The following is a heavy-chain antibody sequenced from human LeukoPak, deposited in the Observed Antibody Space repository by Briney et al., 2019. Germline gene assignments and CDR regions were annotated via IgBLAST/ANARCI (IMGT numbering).Heavy chain of an antibody. J-gene: IGHJ4*02. D-gene: IGHD6-13*01. CDR2: ISWNSGSI. Sequence: PGRSLRLSCAASGFTFDDYAMHWVRQAPGKGLEWVSGISWNSGSIGYADSVKGRFTISRDNAKNSLYLQMNSLRAEDTALYYCAKDIKSGAAAGNNFDYWGQGTLVTVSP. CDR1: GFTFDDYA. CDR3: AKDIKSGAAAGNNFDY. V-gene: IGHV3-9*01.